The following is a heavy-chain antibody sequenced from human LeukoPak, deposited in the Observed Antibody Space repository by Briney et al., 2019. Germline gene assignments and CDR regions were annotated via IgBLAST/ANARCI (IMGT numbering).Heavy chain of an antibody. CDR1: GYTFGAYY. V-gene: IGHV1-2*02. J-gene: IGHJ5*02. CDR2: TDPKNGAT. CDR3: ARDISLFASAGPWFDP. D-gene: IGHD6-13*01. Sequence: SVKVSCKASGYTFGAYYLYWVRQAPGQGFEWMGWTDPKNGATNYAPKFQGRVTMTRDTSISTAYMELSRLRLDDTAIYYCARDISLFASAGPWFDPWGQGTLVAVSS.